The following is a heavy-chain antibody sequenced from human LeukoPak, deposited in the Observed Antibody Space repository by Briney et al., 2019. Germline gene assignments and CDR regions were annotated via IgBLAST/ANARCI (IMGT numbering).Heavy chain of an antibody. CDR1: GGSLSSYY. CDR3: ARDVRDGYNFDAFDI. CDR2: IYYSGIT. V-gene: IGHV4-59*01. D-gene: IGHD5-24*01. J-gene: IGHJ3*02. Sequence: SETLSLTCTVSGGSLSSYYWSWVRQPPGKGLEWIGYIYYSGITSYNPSPKRRVTISVDTSKNQFSLKLSAVTASDTAVYYCARDVRDGYNFDAFDICGQGIMVTVSS.